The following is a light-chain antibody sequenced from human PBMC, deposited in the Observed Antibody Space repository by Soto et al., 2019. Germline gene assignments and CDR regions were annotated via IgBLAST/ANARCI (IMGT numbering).Light chain of an antibody. CDR3: SSYVGTNSSV. Sequence: QSALTQPPSASGSPGQSVTISCTGTSSDVGGYNYVSWYQQHPGKAPKLIIYEVYKRPSGVPDRFSGSKSGNTAALTVSGLQAEDEAVYYCSSYVGTNSSVF. V-gene: IGLV2-8*01. J-gene: IGLJ7*01. CDR1: SSDVGGYNY. CDR2: EVY.